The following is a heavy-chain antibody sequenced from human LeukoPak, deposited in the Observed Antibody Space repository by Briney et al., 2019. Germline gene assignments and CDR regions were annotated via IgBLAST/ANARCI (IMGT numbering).Heavy chain of an antibody. CDR3: AREGCSGGVCYFDY. D-gene: IGHD2-15*01. V-gene: IGHV4-4*07. J-gene: IGHJ4*02. CDR2: ISSSGTT. CDR1: GGSNCYYY. Sequence: SETLSLTCTVSGGSNCYYYWTWIRQPAGKGLEWIGRISSSGTTNYTPSLRSRVTLSLDMSENQFSLKLSSVTAADTAVYFCAREGCSGGVCYFDYWGRGTLVTVSS.